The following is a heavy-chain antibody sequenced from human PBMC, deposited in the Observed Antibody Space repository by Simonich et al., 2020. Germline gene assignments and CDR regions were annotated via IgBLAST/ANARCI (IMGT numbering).Heavy chain of an antibody. D-gene: IGHD6-13*01. CDR1: GGSISSSSYY. CDR2: IYYSGRT. V-gene: IGHV4-39*01. Sequence: QLQLQESGPGLVKPSETLSLTCTVSGGSISSSSYYWGWIRQPQGKGLEGIGSIYYSGRTYYNPSLKSRVTISVDTSKNQFSLKLSSVTAADTAVYYCARHAGFAFDIWGQGTMVTVSS. J-gene: IGHJ3*02. CDR3: ARHAGFAFDI.